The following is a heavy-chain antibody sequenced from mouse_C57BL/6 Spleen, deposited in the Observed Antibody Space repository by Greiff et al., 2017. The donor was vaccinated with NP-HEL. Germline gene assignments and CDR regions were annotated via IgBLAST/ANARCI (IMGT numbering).Heavy chain of an antibody. CDR2: IDPETGGT. D-gene: IGHD2-5*01. CDR3: TRSYYSNYALFDY. CDR1: GYTFTDYE. V-gene: IGHV1-15*01. Sequence: VQLQQSGAELVRPGASVTLSCKASGYTFTDYEMHWVKQTPVHGLEWIGAIDPETGGTAYNQKFKGKAILTADKSSSTAYMELRSLTSEDSAVYYCTRSYYSNYALFDYWGQGTTLTVSS. J-gene: IGHJ2*01.